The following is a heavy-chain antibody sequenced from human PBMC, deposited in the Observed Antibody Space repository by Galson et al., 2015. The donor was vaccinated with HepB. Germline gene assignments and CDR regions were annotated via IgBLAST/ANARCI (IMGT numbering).Heavy chain of an antibody. J-gene: IGHJ4*01. CDR2: ISAGSTMI. Sequence: SLRLSCAGSGFTFSSHNMVWVRQAPGKGLEWISFISAGSTMIYYADSVKGRSTISRDNGKNSLRLQMMSLRHEDTGVYYCARDEFLDFWGHGTRVTVSS. V-gene: IGHV3-48*02. D-gene: IGHD3-10*01. CDR3: ARDEFLDF. CDR1: GFTFSSHN.